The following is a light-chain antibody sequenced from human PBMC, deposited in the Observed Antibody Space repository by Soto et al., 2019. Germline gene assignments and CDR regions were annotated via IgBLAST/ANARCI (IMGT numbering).Light chain of an antibody. CDR1: QSVSSY. V-gene: IGKV3-15*01. CDR2: DTS. J-gene: IGKJ4*01. Sequence: EIVLTQSPATLSLSPGERATLSCRASQSVSSYLAWYQQKPGQTPRLLIYDTSARATGVPARFSGSRSGPEFTLTINSLQSEDFAIYYCRRYNNWPLTFGGGTKVDIK. CDR3: RRYNNWPLT.